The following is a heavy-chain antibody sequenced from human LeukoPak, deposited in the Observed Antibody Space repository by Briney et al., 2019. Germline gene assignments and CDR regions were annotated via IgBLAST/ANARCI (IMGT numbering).Heavy chain of an antibody. V-gene: IGHV1-2*02. Sequence: ASVKVSCKTSGYIFTGYYIHWVRQAPGQGLEWMGWINPNSGGTNYAKKFQGRVIMTRDTSTNTAYMELSRLRSDDTAVFYCARDWAALRYCSGDNCYKHFEHWGRGTLVTVFS. D-gene: IGHD2-15*01. CDR1: GYIFTGYY. J-gene: IGHJ4*02. CDR3: ARDWAALRYCSGDNCYKHFEH. CDR2: INPNSGGT.